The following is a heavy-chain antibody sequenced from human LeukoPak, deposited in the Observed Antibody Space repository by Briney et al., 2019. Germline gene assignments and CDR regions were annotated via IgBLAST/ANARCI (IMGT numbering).Heavy chain of an antibody. V-gene: IGHV3-30*02. D-gene: IGHD3-16*02. CDR2: IRYDGSNK. J-gene: IGHJ4*02. CDR1: GVTFNSYG. Sequence: GGSLRLSCAASGVTFNSYGMHWVRQAPGKGLERVAFIRYDGSNKYYADSVKGRFTISRDNSKNTLYLQMNSLRAEDTAVYYCAKEVSDYVWRSYRGYFDYWGQGTLVTVSS. CDR3: AKEVSDYVWRSYRGYFDY.